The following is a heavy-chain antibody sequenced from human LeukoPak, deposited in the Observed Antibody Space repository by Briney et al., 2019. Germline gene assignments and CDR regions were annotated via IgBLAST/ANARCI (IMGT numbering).Heavy chain of an antibody. CDR2: IYYSGST. J-gene: IGHJ4*02. CDR1: RGSISTYY. V-gene: IGHV4-59*01. CDR3: AKGGKGFALGLRFDS. Sequence: PSETLSLTCTVSRGSISTYYWTWIRQPPGKGLEWIGYIYYSGSTNYNPSLKSRVTISVDTSKYQFSLKLTSLTAADTAVYYCAKGGKGFALGLRFDSWGQGTLVSVSS. D-gene: IGHD2-21*01.